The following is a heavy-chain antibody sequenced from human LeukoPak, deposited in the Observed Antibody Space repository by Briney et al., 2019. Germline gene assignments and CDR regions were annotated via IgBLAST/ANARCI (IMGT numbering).Heavy chain of an antibody. V-gene: IGHV3-21*01. D-gene: IGHD5-24*01. CDR1: GFTFSSYS. J-gene: IGHJ4*02. CDR2: ISSSSSYI. CDR3: ARDRRDGYAGFDY. Sequence: PGGSLRLSCAASGFTFSSYSMNWVRQAPGKGLEWVSSISSSSSYIYYADSVKGRFTISRDNAKNSLYLQMNSLRAEDTAVYYCARDRRDGYAGFDYWGQGTLVTVSS.